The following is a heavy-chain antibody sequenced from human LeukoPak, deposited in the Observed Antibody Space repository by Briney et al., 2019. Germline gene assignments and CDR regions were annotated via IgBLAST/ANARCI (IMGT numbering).Heavy chain of an antibody. V-gene: IGHV5-51*01. CDR2: IYPGDSDT. CDR3: ARRGLYGSGTYYADY. D-gene: IGHD3-10*01. Sequence: GESLKISCKGSGYSFTSYWIGWVRQMPGKGLEWMGIIYPGDSDTRYSPSFQGQVTISADKSISTAYLQWSSLKASDTAMYYCARRGLYGSGTYYADYWGQGTLLTVSS. CDR1: GYSFTSYW. J-gene: IGHJ4*02.